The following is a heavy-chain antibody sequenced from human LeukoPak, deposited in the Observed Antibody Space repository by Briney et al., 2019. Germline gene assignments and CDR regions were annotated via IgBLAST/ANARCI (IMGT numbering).Heavy chain of an antibody. Sequence: GASVKVSCKASGYNFTTYSISWVRQAPGQGLEWMGWINPNSGGTNYAQKFQGRVTMTRDTSISTAYMELSSLRSEDTAVYYCARDNDSRDPPHFDYWGQGTLVTVSS. CDR1: GYNFTTYS. CDR2: INPNSGGT. V-gene: IGHV1-2*02. D-gene: IGHD3-16*01. J-gene: IGHJ4*02. CDR3: ARDNDSRDPPHFDY.